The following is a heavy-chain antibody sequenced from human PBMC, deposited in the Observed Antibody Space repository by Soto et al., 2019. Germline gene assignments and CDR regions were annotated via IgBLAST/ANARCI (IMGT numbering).Heavy chain of an antibody. J-gene: IGHJ5*02. D-gene: IGHD4-17*01. V-gene: IGHV4-4*07. CDR2: IYTSGST. Sequence: SETLSLTCTVSGGSISSYYWSWIRQPAGKGLEWIGRIYTSGSTNYNPSLKSRVTMSVDTSANSLYLQMDNLRAEDTAIYYCAKDAISGDGIWLMDSWGQGTVVTVSS. CDR1: GGSISSYY. CDR3: AKDAISGDGIWLMDS.